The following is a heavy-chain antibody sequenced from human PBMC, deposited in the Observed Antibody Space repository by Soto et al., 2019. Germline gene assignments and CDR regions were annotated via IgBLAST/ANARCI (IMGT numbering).Heavy chain of an antibody. Sequence: AAPVKGSRKASGYTFTSYCISWVRQGPGQGLEWMGWISAYNGNTNYAQKLQGRVTMTTDTSTSTAYMELRSLRSDDTAVYYCARDSSYYDFWSGYLSRNWLDPWGQGTLVTVSS. V-gene: IGHV1-18*01. D-gene: IGHD3-3*01. CDR2: ISAYNGNT. CDR1: GYTFTSYC. J-gene: IGHJ5*02. CDR3: ARDSSYYDFWSGYLSRNWLDP.